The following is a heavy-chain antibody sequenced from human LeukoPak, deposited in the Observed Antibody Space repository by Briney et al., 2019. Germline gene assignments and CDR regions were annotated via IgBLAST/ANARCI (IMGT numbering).Heavy chain of an antibody. D-gene: IGHD1-26*01. CDR2: INPNSGGT. V-gene: IGHV1-2*02. Sequence: ASVKVSCKASGYTFTGYYIHWVRQAPGQGLEWMGWINPNSGGTNYAQKFQGRVTMTRDTSISTAYMELSRLRSDDTAVYYCASSGSYRGYYYMDVWGKGTTVTVSS. CDR1: GYTFTGYY. J-gene: IGHJ6*03. CDR3: ASSGSYRGYYYMDV.